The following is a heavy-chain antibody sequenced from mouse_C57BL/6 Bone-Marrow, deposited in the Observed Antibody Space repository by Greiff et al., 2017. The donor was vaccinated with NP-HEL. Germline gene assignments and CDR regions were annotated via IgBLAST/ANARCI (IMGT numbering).Heavy chain of an antibody. CDR2: IYPGSGNT. D-gene: IGHD2-3*01. CDR1: GYSFTSYY. V-gene: IGHV1-66*01. CDR3: ARSGYYYFDY. Sequence: QVHVKQSGPELVKPGASVKISCKASGYSFTSYYIHWVKQRPGQGLEWIGWIYPGSGNTKYNEKFKGKATLTADTSSSTAYMQLSSLTSEDSAVYYCARSGYYYFDYWGQGTTLTVSS. J-gene: IGHJ2*01.